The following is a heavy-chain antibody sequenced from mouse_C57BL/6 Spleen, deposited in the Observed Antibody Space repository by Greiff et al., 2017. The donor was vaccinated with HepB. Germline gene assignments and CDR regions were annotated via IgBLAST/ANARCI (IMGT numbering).Heavy chain of an antibody. CDR1: GYTFTSYW. CDR3: ARSDYDDAMDY. CDR2: IHPNSGST. J-gene: IGHJ4*01. Sequence: QVQLQQPGAELVKPGASVKLSCKASGYTFTSYWMHWVKQRPGQGLEWIGMIHPNSGSTNYNEKFKSKATLTVDKSSSTAYMQLSSLTSEDSAVYYCARSDYDDAMDYWGQGTSVTVSS. V-gene: IGHV1-64*01. D-gene: IGHD2-4*01.